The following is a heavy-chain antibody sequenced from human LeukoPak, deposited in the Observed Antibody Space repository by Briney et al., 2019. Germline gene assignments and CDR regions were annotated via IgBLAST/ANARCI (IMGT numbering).Heavy chain of an antibody. CDR1: GFTFFNYG. CDR2: IWYDGSYK. D-gene: IGHD6-13*01. Sequence: GGSLRLSCAASGFTFFNYGMHWVRQAPGKGLDWVAVIWYDGSYKYYADSVRGRFTISRDNSKNTLYLHMDSLRAEDTAIYYCAKVVRYTASTGTGLDYWGRGTLVTVSS. V-gene: IGHV3-33*06. J-gene: IGHJ4*02. CDR3: AKVVRYTASTGTGLDY.